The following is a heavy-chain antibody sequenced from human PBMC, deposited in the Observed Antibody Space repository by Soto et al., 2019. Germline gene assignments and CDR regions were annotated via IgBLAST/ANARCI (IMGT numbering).Heavy chain of an antibody. CDR2: ISAYNGNT. D-gene: IGHD1-26*01. V-gene: IGHV1-18*04. CDR1: GYTFTSYG. CDR3: ARDQAFIVGATGRFDY. Sequence: ASVKVSCKASGYTFTSYGISWVRQAPGQGLEWMGWISAYNGNTNYAQKLQGRVTMTTDTSTSTAYMELRSLRSDDTAVYYCARDQAFIVGATGRFDYWGQGTLVTVSS. J-gene: IGHJ4*02.